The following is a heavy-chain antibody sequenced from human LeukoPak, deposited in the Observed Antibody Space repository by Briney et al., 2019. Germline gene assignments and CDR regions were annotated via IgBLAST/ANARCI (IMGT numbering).Heavy chain of an antibody. J-gene: IGHJ4*02. CDR1: GGSFISYY. V-gene: IGHV4-59*01. CDR3: AKDLASSSGFDN. Sequence: PSETLSLTCTVSGGSFISYYWNWIRQPPGKGLEWIGYIYHSGSANYNPSLKSRVTMSVDTSKNQFSLNLRSVTAADTAIYYCAKDLASSSGFDNWGQGILVTVSS. D-gene: IGHD6-13*01. CDR2: IYHSGSA.